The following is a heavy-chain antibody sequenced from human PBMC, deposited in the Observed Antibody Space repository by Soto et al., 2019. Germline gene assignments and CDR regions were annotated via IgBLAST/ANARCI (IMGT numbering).Heavy chain of an antibody. J-gene: IGHJ4*02. D-gene: IGHD3-22*01. CDR3: ARESRQFYDSDGLHAS. Sequence: PGGSLRLSCAASGFTFSHYSLHWVRQAPGKGLEWISYISTSSTATYYADSVKGRFTVSRDNGNKLLFLQMNSLTNEDTAVYYCARESRQFYDSDGLHASWGPGTLVTVAS. CDR1: GFTFSHYS. CDR2: ISTSSTAT. V-gene: IGHV3-48*02.